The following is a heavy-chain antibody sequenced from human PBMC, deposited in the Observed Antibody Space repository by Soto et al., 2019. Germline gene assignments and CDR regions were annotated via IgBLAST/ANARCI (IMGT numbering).Heavy chain of an antibody. CDR1: GLTFVNYA. Sequence: GGSLRVSCGGHGLTFVNYAMIWVRQAPGKGLECASSITGIDGRTYYADSVKGRFTISRDNPKNTLYLQMNNLSGEDTAMFYCAKDRGPYCSGGICYPPSWFDPWGQGTQVTVSS. V-gene: IGHV3-23*01. D-gene: IGHD2-15*01. CDR2: ITGIDGRT. CDR3: AKDRGPYCSGGICYPPSWFDP. J-gene: IGHJ5*02.